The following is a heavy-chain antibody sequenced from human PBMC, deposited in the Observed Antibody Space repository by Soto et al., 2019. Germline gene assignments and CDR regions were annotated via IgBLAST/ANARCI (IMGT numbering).Heavy chain of an antibody. V-gene: IGHV2-5*02. D-gene: IGHD2-15*01. Sequence: QITLKESGPALVKPTQTLTLTCSFSGFSLSTSEVGVAWIRQPPGKALEWLALIYWDEDKRYSPSLKSRLTITKDTSTSEVVLTRTSVDPVDTGTYYGAHKGGRGAGMDVWGQGTMGTVSS. CDR3: AHKGGRGAGMDV. CDR1: GFSLSTSEVG. J-gene: IGHJ6*02. CDR2: IYWDEDK.